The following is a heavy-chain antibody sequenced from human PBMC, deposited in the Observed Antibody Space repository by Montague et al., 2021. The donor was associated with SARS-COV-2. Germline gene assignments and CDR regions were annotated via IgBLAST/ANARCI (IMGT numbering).Heavy chain of an antibody. CDR3: ARVSSSRSQDYYYYMDV. D-gene: IGHD6-13*01. Sequence: PALVKPTQTLTLTCTFSGFSLSTSGMCVSWIRQPPGKALEWLARIDWDDDKYYSTSLKTRLNISKDTSKNQVVLTMTNMDPVDTATYYCARVSSSRSQDYYYYMDVWGKGTTVTVSS. J-gene: IGHJ6*03. CDR2: IDWDDDK. CDR1: GFSLSTSGMC. V-gene: IGHV2-70*11.